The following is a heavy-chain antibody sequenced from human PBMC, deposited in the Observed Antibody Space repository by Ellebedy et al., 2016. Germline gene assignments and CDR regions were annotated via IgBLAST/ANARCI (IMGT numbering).Heavy chain of an antibody. J-gene: IGHJ3*02. CDR3: ARGEPYYYDSSGYYAAFDI. V-gene: IGHV1-3*01. CDR1: GYTFTSYA. D-gene: IGHD3-22*01. Sequence: ASVKVSCXASGYTFTSYAMHWVRQAPGQRLEWMGWINAGNGNTKYSQKFQGRVTITRDTSASTAYMELSSLRSEDTAVYYCARGEPYYYDSSGYYAAFDIWGQGTMVTVSS. CDR2: INAGNGNT.